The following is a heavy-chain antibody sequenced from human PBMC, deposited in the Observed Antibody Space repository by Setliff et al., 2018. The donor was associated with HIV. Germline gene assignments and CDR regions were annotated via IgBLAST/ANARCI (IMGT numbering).Heavy chain of an antibody. CDR2: INHSGST. Sequence: PSETLSLTCAVYGGSFSGYYWSWIRQPPGKGLEWIGEINHSGSTNYNPSLKSRVTISVDTSKNQFSLKLSSATAADTAVYYCARGDRWFDPWGQGTLVTVSS. J-gene: IGHJ5*02. CDR1: GGSFSGYY. V-gene: IGHV4-34*01. CDR3: ARGDRWFDP.